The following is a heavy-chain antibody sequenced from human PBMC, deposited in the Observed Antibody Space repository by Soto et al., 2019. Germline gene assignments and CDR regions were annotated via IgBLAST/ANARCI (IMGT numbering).Heavy chain of an antibody. D-gene: IGHD3-3*01. Sequence: QVQLVESGGGVVQPGRSLRLSCAASGFSFSSYGMHWVRQAPGKGLEWVAVIWNDGSNKYYADSVKGRFTISRDNSKNTLYLQMNSLRAEDTAVYYCARELWSGPFEYWGQGTLATVSS. CDR1: GFSFSSYG. V-gene: IGHV3-33*01. CDR2: IWNDGSNK. CDR3: ARELWSGPFEY. J-gene: IGHJ4*02.